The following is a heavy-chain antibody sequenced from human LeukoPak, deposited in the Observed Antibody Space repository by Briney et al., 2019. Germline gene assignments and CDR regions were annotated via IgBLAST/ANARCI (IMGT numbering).Heavy chain of an antibody. CDR2: FDPEDGET. D-gene: IGHD3-10*01. Sequence: GASVKVSCKVSGYTLTELSMHWVLQAPGEGLEWMGGFDPEDGETIYAQKFQGGVTMTEDTSTDTAYMELSSLRSEDTDVYSCATGILWFGELPPFDYWGQGTPVTVSS. V-gene: IGHV1-24*01. CDR1: GYTLTELS. CDR3: ATGILWFGELPPFDY. J-gene: IGHJ4*02.